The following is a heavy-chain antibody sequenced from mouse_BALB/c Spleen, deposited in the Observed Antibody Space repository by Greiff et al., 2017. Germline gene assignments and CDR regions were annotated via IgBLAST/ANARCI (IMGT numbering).Heavy chain of an antibody. V-gene: IGHV5-12-1*01. CDR2: ISSGGGST. CDR3: ARRDYYGAHWYFDV. J-gene: IGHJ1*01. CDR1: GFAFSSYD. Sequence: EVQLVESGGGLVKPGGSLKLSCAASGFAFSSYDMSWVRQTPEKRLEWVAYISSGGGSTYYPDTVKGRFTISRDNAKNTLYLQMSSLKSEDTAMYYCARRDYYGAHWYFDVWGAGTTVTVSS. D-gene: IGHD1-2*01.